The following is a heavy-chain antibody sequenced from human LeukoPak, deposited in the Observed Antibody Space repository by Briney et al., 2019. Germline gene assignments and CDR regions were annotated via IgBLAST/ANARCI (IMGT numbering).Heavy chain of an antibody. J-gene: IGHJ4*02. V-gene: IGHV1-2*02. D-gene: IGHD6-13*01. CDR2: INPKSGGT. CDR1: GYNFRVYY. Sequence: ASVKVSFKASGYNFRVYYMHWVRLAPGQGLEWLGWINPKSGGTDYAQQFQGRVTMTRDTSSSTDYLEVRNLRSDDTAVYYCARGAEAETSPLDFWGQGTPVTVSS. CDR3: ARGAEAETSPLDF.